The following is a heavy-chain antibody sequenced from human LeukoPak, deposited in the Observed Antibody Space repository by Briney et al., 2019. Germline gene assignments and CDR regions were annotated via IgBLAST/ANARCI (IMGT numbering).Heavy chain of an antibody. CDR3: ARERKYYYDSSGYHVIAFDI. D-gene: IGHD3-22*01. J-gene: IGHJ3*02. Sequence: SETLSLTCAVYGGSFSGYYWSWIRQPPGKGLEWIGEIKHSGSTNYNPSLKSRVTISVDTSKNQFSLKLSSVTAADTAVYYCARERKYYYDSSGYHVIAFDIWGQGTMVTVSS. CDR1: GGSFSGYY. CDR2: IKHSGST. V-gene: IGHV4-34*01.